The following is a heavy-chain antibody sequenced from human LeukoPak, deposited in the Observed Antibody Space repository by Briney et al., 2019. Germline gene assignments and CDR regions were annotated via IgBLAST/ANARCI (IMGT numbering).Heavy chain of an antibody. Sequence: GGPLRLSCAASGFIFSDSAFHWVRQAPGKGLEWVALISYDGANKDYTDSVKGRFTISRANSKKMVFLQMTSLSPEDTVIYLCVSDRSLKDLLASGGRGTLATVP. CDR1: GFIFSDSA. J-gene: IGHJ2*01. V-gene: IGHV3-30-3*01. CDR2: ISYDGANK. CDR3: VSDRSLKDLLAS.